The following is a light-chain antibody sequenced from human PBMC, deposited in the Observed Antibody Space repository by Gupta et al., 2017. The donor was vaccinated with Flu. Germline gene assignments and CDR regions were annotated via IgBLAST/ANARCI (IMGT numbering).Light chain of an antibody. J-gene: IGKJ2*03. Sequence: DIQLTQSPSSLSAPVGDRVTITCRPSQSVSSYLNWYQQKPGKAPKLLIYAATRLQGGVPSRFSATVSGIDFSLTISSLQPEDFGNYFCQQSYNTPFSFGQGTTLEIK. CDR3: QQSYNTPFS. V-gene: IGKV1-39*01. CDR2: AAT. CDR1: QSVSSY.